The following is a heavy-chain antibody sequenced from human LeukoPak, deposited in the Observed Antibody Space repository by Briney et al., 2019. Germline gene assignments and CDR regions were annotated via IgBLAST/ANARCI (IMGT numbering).Heavy chain of an antibody. CDR3: ARGQYSPDY. CDR1: GFTLSSYG. J-gene: IGHJ4*02. CDR2: IWYDGSKK. V-gene: IGHV3-33*01. D-gene: IGHD2-15*01. Sequence: PGGSLRLSCAASGFTLSSYGMHWVRQAPGKGQQWVAVIWYDGSKKYYTDSVKGRFTIFRDNSKNTLYLQVDSLRAEDTAVYYCARGQYSPDYWGQGTLVTVSS.